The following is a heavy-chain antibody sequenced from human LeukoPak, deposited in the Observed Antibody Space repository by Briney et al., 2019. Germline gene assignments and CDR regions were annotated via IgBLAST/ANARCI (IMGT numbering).Heavy chain of an antibody. CDR1: EFMFSSYA. V-gene: IGHV3-30*04. CDR3: ARVAYCAGDCHHMDS. D-gene: IGHD2-21*02. J-gene: IGHJ4*02. CDR2: ISYDGSDK. Sequence: GGSLRLSCAASEFMFSSYAMHWVRQAPGKGLEWMAVISYDGSDKYYADSVKGRFTISRDNSKNSLYLQMNSLRAEDTAVYYCARVAYCAGDCHHMDSWGQGTLVTVSS.